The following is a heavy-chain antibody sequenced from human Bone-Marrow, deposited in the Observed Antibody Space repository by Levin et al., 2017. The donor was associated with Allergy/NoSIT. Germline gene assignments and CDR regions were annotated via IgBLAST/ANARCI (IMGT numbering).Heavy chain of an antibody. CDR3: ARHSTYYYHSTGDYPVPLDAFDI. D-gene: IGHD3-22*01. Sequence: KESGPTLVKPTQTLTLTCTFSGFSLTTGGVGVGWIRQPPGKALEWLALIYWDDAKRYSPSLKSRLTITKDTSKNQVVFTMTNMDPVDTATYFCARHSTYYYHSTGDYPVPLDAFDIWGQGTMVTVSS. CDR1: GFSLTTGGVG. J-gene: IGHJ3*02. V-gene: IGHV2-5*02. CDR2: IYWDDAK.